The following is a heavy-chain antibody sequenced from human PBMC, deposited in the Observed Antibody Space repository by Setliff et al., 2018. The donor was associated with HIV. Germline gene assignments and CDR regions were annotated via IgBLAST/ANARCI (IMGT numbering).Heavy chain of an antibody. J-gene: IGHJ6*03. CDR2: IIPIFGTA. CDR3: VRGVQSPPHYSYYYMDV. V-gene: IGHV1-69*06. D-gene: IGHD3-3*01. Sequence: GASVKVSCKASGYTFTSDYIHWVRQAPGQGLEWMGGIIPIFGTANYAQKFQGKVTITADKSTSTAYMELTSLRFDDTAMYYCVRGVQSPPHYSYYYMDVWGEGTMVTVSS. CDR1: GYTFTSDY.